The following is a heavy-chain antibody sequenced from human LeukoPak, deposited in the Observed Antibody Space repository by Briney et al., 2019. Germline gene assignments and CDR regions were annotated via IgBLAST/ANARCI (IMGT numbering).Heavy chain of an antibody. CDR3: ARERRPTYYDFWSGYYI. D-gene: IGHD3-3*01. CDR2: INHSGST. CDR1: GGSFSGYY. J-gene: IGHJ4*02. V-gene: IGHV4-34*01. Sequence: SETLSLTCAVYGGSFSGYYWSWIRQPPGKGLEWIGEINHSGSTNYNPSLKSRVTISVDTSKNQLSLKLSSVTAADTAVYYCARERRPTYYDFWSGYYIWGQGTLVTVSS.